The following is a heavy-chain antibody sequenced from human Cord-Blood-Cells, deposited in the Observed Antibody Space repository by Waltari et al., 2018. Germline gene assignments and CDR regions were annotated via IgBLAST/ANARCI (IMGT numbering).Heavy chain of an antibody. Sequence: QVQLQESGPGLVKPSETLSLTCTVSGGSISSYYWSWIRQPAGKGLEWIGRIYTSGSTNYNPSLKGRVTMSVDTSKNQFSLKLSSVTAADTAVYYCARDRGLSKEVTWYFDLWGRGTLVTVSS. CDR2: IYTSGST. J-gene: IGHJ2*01. CDR3: ARDRGLSKEVTWYFDL. V-gene: IGHV4-4*07. CDR1: GGSISSYY. D-gene: IGHD3-10*01.